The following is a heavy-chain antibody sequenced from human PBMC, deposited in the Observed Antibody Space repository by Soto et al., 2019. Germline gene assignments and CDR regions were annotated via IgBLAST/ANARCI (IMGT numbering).Heavy chain of an antibody. CDR3: VRESEEMATITLAY. J-gene: IGHJ4*02. Sequence: QVQLVQSGGEVKKPGASVKVSCKASGYTFTTYGISWVRQAPGQGLEWMGWISAYYGDTNYAQKLQGRVTMTTDTSTSKAYMELRSLRSDDTAVYYCVRESEEMATITLAYWGQGTLVTVSS. D-gene: IGHD5-12*01. V-gene: IGHV1-18*01. CDR2: ISAYYGDT. CDR1: GYTFTTYG.